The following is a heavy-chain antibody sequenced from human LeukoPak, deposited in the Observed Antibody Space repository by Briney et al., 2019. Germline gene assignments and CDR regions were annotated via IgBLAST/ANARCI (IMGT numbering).Heavy chain of an antibody. CDR2: IYITGSI. Sequence: SETLSLTCSVSGVSIKGNFWSWIRKSAEKGLEWIGRIYITGSIKYNPSLESRVTMSGDASKNQLSLRLTSVDAADTAVYYCARGGGSSPAKYYFDSWGQGTLVIVSS. D-gene: IGHD1-26*01. CDR1: GVSIKGNF. V-gene: IGHV4-4*07. J-gene: IGHJ4*02. CDR3: ARGGGSSPAKYYFDS.